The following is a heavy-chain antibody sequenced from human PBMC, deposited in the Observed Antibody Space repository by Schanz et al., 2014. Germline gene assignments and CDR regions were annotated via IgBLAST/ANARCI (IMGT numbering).Heavy chain of an antibody. V-gene: IGHV3-23*01. J-gene: IGHJ3*02. CDR3: AKGRFGELSAFDI. CDR2: ISGSGGST. CDR1: GFSVGNKY. D-gene: IGHD3-10*01. Sequence: EEQLLESGGGLVQPGGSLRLSCAASGFSVGNKYMSWVRQAPGKGLEWVSAISGSGGSTYYADSVKGRFTISRDNSKNTLYLQMNSLRAEDTAVYYCAKGRFGELSAFDIWGQGTMVTVSS.